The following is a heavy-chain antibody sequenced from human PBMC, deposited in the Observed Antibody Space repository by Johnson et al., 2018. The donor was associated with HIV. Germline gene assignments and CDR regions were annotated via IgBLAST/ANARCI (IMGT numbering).Heavy chain of an antibody. CDR3: AREIVVAVAATLTSGVLDI. D-gene: IGHD2-15*01. CDR1: GFTFSSYP. CDR2: ISYDGNNK. V-gene: IGHV3-30*04. Sequence: QVQLVESGGGVVQPGRSLRLSCAASGFTFSSYPMHWVRQAPGKGLEWMSFISYDGNNKYYADSVRGRFTVSRDNSKNTLYMQMNSLRGEDTGVSSCAREIVVAVAATLTSGVLDIWCQGTMVTVSS. J-gene: IGHJ3*02.